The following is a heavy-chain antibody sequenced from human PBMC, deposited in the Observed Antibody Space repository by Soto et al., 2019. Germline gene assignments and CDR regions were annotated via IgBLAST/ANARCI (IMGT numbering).Heavy chain of an antibody. D-gene: IGHD3-10*01. CDR3: AKDSGRGSADYYFDY. J-gene: IGHJ4*02. CDR2: ISSDGKDK. V-gene: IGHV3-30*18. Sequence: QVQLVESGGGVVQPGRSLRLSCAASGFTFSSYAIHWVRQAPGKGLEWVAVISSDGKDKYSADSMKGRFAISRDNSKNTQYLQMNSLRAEDTAVYYCAKDSGRGSADYYFDYWGQGTLVTVSS. CDR1: GFTFSSYA.